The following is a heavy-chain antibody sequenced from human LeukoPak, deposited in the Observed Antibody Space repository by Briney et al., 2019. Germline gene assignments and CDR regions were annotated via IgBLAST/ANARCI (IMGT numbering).Heavy chain of an antibody. D-gene: IGHD4-11*01. CDR2: ISGNSGAT. V-gene: IGHV3-23*01. CDR3: SRAGDTNYYRHGDY. Sequence: GGTLRLSCATSGFTFSSYPMSWVRQAPGRGLEWVSVISGNSGATYYADSVKGRFTISRDNAKNTVYLQMNNLRGEDTALYYCSRAGDTNYYRHGDYWGQGTLVTVSS. J-gene: IGHJ4*02. CDR1: GFTFSSYP.